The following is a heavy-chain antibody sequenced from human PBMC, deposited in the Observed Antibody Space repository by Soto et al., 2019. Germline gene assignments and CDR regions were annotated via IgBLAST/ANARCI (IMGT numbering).Heavy chain of an antibody. CDR2: IYPGDSDT. D-gene: IGHD5-18*01. CDR1: GYNFATYW. CDR3: ARRGYSYGLDV. J-gene: IGHJ6*02. Sequence: PGESLKISCKGSGYNFATYWIAWVRQLPGKGPEWMGIIYPGDSDTSYSPSLQGQVTISVDKSISTAYLQWNSLKASDTAVYYCARRGYSYGLDVWGQGTKVTVSS. V-gene: IGHV5-51*01.